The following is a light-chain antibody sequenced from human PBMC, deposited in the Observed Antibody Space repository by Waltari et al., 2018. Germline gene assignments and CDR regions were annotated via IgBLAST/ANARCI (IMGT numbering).Light chain of an antibody. Sequence: IVLTQSPGTLSLSPGERATLSCRASQSVSGSYLAWYQQKPGQAPRLLIYGASSRATCIPDRFGGSGSGTDFTRTISRLEPEDFAVYYCQQYGSSPLTFGGGTKVEIK. CDR1: QSVSGSY. J-gene: IGKJ4*01. V-gene: IGKV3-20*01. CDR3: QQYGSSPLT. CDR2: GAS.